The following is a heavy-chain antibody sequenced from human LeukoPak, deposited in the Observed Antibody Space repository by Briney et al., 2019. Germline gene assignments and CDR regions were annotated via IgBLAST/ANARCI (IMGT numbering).Heavy chain of an antibody. V-gene: IGHV4-38-2*02. CDR2: IHHSGST. Sequence: SETLSLTCTVSGYSISSGYYWGWIRQPPGKGLEWIGSIHHSGSTYYNPSLKSRVTISVDTSKNQFSLKLSSVTAANTAVYYCARDYYSPQVGATIRNWFDPWGQGTLVTVSS. J-gene: IGHJ5*02. CDR1: GYSISSGYY. D-gene: IGHD1-26*01. CDR3: ARDYYSPQVGATIRNWFDP.